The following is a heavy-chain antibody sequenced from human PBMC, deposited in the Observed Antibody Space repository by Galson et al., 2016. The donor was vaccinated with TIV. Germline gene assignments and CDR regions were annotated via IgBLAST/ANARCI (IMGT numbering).Heavy chain of an antibody. Sequence: SVKVSCKVSGGIFRRHAISWVRQAPGQGLEWMGGIIAIFGTTDYAQKFQGRFTITADESTSTVYMELSSLRSEDTAVFYWAKGTGYALRKNYFDQWGQGTLVTVSS. CDR2: IIAIFGTT. CDR3: AKGTGYALRKNYFDQ. V-gene: IGHV1-69*13. J-gene: IGHJ5*02. CDR1: GGIFRRHA. D-gene: IGHD5-12*01.